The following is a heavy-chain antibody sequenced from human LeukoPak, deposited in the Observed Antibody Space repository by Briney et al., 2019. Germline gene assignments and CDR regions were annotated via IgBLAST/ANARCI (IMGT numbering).Heavy chain of an antibody. CDR3: ASVYGDRYERTLRFDY. J-gene: IGHJ4*02. V-gene: IGHV4-34*01. D-gene: IGHD4-17*01. CDR1: GGSFSGYY. CDR2: INHSGST. Sequence: PSETLSLTCAVYGGSFSGYYWSWIRQPPGKGLEWIGEINHSGSTNYNPSLKSRVTISVDTSKNQFSLKLSSVTAADTAVYYCASVYGDRYERTLRFDYWGQGTLVTVSS.